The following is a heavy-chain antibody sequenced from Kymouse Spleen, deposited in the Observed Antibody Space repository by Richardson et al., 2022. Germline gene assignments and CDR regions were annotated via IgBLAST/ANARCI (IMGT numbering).Heavy chain of an antibody. CDR3: AKDGDYYGSGSYGGNYYGMDV. CDR2: ISWNSGSI. V-gene: IGHV3-9*01. Sequence: EVQLVESGGGLVQPGRSLRLSCAASGFTFDDYAMHWVRQAPGKGLEWVSGISWNSGSIGYADSVKGRFTISRDNAKNSLYLQMNSLRAEDTALYYCAKDGDYYGSGSYGGNYYGMDVWGQGTTVTVSS. CDR1: GFTFDDYA. D-gene: IGHD3-10*01. J-gene: IGHJ6*02.